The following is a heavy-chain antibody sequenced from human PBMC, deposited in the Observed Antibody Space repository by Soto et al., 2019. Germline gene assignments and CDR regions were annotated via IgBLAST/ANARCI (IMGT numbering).Heavy chain of an antibody. D-gene: IGHD2-15*01. CDR2: INPNSGGT. J-gene: IGHJ4*02. CDR3: ARVLSHLVVAATLFDY. CDR1: GYTFTGYY. V-gene: IGHV1-2*02. Sequence: GASVKVSCKASGYTFTGYYMHWVRQAPGQGLEWMGWINPNSGGTNYAQKFQGRVTMTRDTSISTAYMELSRLRSDDTAVYYCARVLSHLVVAATLFDYWGQGTLFTVSS.